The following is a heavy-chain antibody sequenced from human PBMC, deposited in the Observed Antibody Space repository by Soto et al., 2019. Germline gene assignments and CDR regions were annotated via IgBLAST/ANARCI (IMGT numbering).Heavy chain of an antibody. J-gene: IGHJ4*02. CDR2: IYYSGST. Sequence: QVQLQESGPGLVKPSQTLSLTCTVSGGSISSGDYYWSWIRQPPGKGLEWIGYIYYSGSTYYNPSLKNRVTISVDTSKNQFSLKLSSVTAADTAVYYCARVGFGELMGEEYWGQGTLVTVSS. CDR3: ARVGFGELMGEEY. V-gene: IGHV4-30-4*01. D-gene: IGHD3-10*01. CDR1: GGSISSGDYY.